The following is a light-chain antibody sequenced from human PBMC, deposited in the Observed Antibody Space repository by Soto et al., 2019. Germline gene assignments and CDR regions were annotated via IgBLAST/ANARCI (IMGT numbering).Light chain of an antibody. V-gene: IGKV3-15*01. CDR1: QSVSSN. Sequence: EIVMTQSPATLSVSPGERATLSCRATQSVSSNFAWYQRKPGQTPRLLIYGASTRATGIPARFSGSGSGTEFTLTISSLQSVDFALDYCQQYNNWTPWTFGQGTKVEIK. J-gene: IGKJ1*01. CDR3: QQYNNWTPWT. CDR2: GAS.